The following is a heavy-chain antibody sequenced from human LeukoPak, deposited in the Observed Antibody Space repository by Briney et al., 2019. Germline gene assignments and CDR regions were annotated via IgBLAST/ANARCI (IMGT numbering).Heavy chain of an antibody. CDR3: ARRPYSDDGTYYYYMDV. J-gene: IGHJ6*03. D-gene: IGHD1-1*01. V-gene: IGHV4-59*01. Sequence: SETLSLTCTVSGGSINNYYWAWIRQPPGKGLEWIAYIYYSGSTNYNPSLESRVTISIDTSQNQFSLQLTSVTAADPAVYYCARRPYSDDGTYYYYMDVWGTGTSVTVSS. CDR1: GGSINNYY. CDR2: IYYSGST.